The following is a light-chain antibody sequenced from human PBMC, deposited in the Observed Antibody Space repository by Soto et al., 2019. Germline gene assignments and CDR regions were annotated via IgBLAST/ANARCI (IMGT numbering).Light chain of an antibody. CDR2: DAS. V-gene: IGKV3-11*01. Sequence: EIVLTQSPATLSFSPGERTTLSCRASQSVSSYLAWYQQKPGQAPRLLIYDASNRATGIPARFSGSGSGTDFTLTISSLEPEDFAVYYCQQRRNWPPFTFGPGTKVDIK. CDR1: QSVSSY. J-gene: IGKJ3*01. CDR3: QQRRNWPPFT.